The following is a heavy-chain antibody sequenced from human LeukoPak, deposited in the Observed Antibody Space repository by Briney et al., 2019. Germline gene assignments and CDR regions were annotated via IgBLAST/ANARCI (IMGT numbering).Heavy chain of an antibody. Sequence: GGSLRLSCAASGFTFSSYAMSWVRQAPGKGLEWVSAISGSGGSTYYADSVKGRFTISRDNAKNSLYLQMNSLGAEDTAVYYCARDGYSYGYGYWGQGTLVTVSS. V-gene: IGHV3-23*01. CDR1: GFTFSSYA. CDR2: ISGSGGST. CDR3: ARDGYSYGYGY. D-gene: IGHD5-18*01. J-gene: IGHJ4*02.